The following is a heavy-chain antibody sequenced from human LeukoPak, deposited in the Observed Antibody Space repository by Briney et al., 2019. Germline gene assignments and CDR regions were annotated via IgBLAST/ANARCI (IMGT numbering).Heavy chain of an antibody. CDR3: AREVGATHYYYYYMDV. V-gene: IGHV3-30*02. Sequence: GGSLRLSCAASGFTFSSYGMHWVRQAPGKGLEWVAFIRYDGSNKYYADSVKGRFTISRDNSKNTLYLQMNSLRAEDTAVYYCAREVGATHYYYYYMDVWGKGTTVTVSS. CDR2: IRYDGSNK. J-gene: IGHJ6*03. CDR1: GFTFSSYG. D-gene: IGHD1-26*01.